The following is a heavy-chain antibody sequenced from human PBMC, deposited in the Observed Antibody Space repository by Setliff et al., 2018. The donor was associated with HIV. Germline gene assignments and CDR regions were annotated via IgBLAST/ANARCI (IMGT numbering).Heavy chain of an antibody. CDR3: LTDRAQYDFWSDNLEPSPYFYMDV. J-gene: IGHJ6*03. CDR2: IKSRTDGGTT. V-gene: IGHV3-15*01. D-gene: IGHD3-3*01. CDR1: GFTFSNAW. Sequence: GGSLRLSCEASGFTFSNAWMSWVRQAPGKGLEWVGRIKSRTDGGTTDYAAPVKGGFTISRDDSKNTLYLQMSTLKTEDTAIYYCLTDRAQYDFWSDNLEPSPYFYMDVWGKGTTVTVSS.